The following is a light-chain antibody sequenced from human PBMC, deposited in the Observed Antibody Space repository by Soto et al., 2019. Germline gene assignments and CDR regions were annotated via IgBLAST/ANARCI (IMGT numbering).Light chain of an antibody. V-gene: IGKV1-39*01. J-gene: IGKJ1*01. CDR1: QNIGNY. CDR3: QQSYSSWT. Sequence: DIQMTQSPSSLSASVGDRVTITCRASQNIGNYLNWYQQKSGEAPKPLIYAASNLQSGVPSRFSGSGSGTDFSLTISSLQPEDFAAYYCQQSYSSWTFGQGTKVEIK. CDR2: AAS.